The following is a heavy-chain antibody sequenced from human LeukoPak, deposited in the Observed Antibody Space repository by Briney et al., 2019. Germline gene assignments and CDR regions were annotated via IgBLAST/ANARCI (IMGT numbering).Heavy chain of an antibody. CDR1: GYTFTSYG. D-gene: IGHD2-8*01. J-gene: IGHJ3*02. CDR3: KVGSTGNGVFDI. V-gene: IGHV1-18*01. Sequence: ASVKVSCKAYGYTFTSYGISWVRQAPGQGLEWMGWVSAYNGNTNYAQNLQGRVTMTTDTSTTTAYMELRSLRSDDTAVYYCKVGSTGNGVFDIWGQGTMVTVSS. CDR2: VSAYNGNT.